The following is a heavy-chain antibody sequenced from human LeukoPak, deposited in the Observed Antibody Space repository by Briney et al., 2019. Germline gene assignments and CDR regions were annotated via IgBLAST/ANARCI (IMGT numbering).Heavy chain of an antibody. D-gene: IGHD6-19*01. CDR3: TRAGYSSGFDS. V-gene: IGHV3-74*03. J-gene: IGHJ5*01. CDR1: PFTFSGYW. CDR2: INSDGYSI. Sequence: GGSLRLSCAASPFTFSGYWMHWVRQAPGKGLVWVSRINSDGYSITYADSVKGRFTISRDNPKNTLYLQMNSLIAEDTAVYFCTRAGYSSGFDSWGQGTLVTVSS.